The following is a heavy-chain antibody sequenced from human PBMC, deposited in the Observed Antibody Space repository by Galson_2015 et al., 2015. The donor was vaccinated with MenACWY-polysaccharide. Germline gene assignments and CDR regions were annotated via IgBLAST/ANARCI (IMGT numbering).Heavy chain of an antibody. CDR3: ARTVRYYDVWSGYYGYYYYGMDV. V-gene: IGHV1-8*01. J-gene: IGHJ6*02. CDR2: MNPNSGNT. CDR1: GYTFTSYD. Sequence: SVKVSCKASGYTFTSYDINWVRQATGQGLEWMGWMNPNSGNTGYAQKFQGRVTMTRNTSISTAYMELSSLRSEDTAVYYCARTVRYYDVWSGYYGYYYYGMDVWGQGTTVTVSS. D-gene: IGHD3-3*01.